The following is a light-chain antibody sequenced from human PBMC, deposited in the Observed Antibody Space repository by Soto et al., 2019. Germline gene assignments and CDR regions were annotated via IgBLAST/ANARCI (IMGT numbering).Light chain of an antibody. V-gene: IGLV2-14*01. Sequence: QSVLTQPASVSGSPGQSITISCTGTSSDVGGYNYVSWYQQHPGKAPKLMIYEVSYRPSGVSNRFSGSKSGNTASLTISGLQAEDEADYYCSSYTSSSTLVMFGGGTKLTVL. CDR3: SSYTSSSTLVM. J-gene: IGLJ3*02. CDR2: EVS. CDR1: SSDVGGYNY.